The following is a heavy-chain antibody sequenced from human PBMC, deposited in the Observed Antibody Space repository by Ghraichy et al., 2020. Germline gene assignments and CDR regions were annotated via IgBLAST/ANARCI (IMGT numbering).Heavy chain of an antibody. CDR2: IYYSGST. CDR1: GGSISSYY. J-gene: IGHJ4*02. Sequence: SETLSLTCTVSGGSISSYYWSWIRQPPGKGLEWIGYIYYSGSTNYNPSLKSRVTISVDTSKNQFSLKLSSVTAADTAVYYCARVAVAGEPYFDYWGQGTLVTVSS. CDR3: ARVAVAGEPYFDY. V-gene: IGHV4-59*01. D-gene: IGHD6-19*01.